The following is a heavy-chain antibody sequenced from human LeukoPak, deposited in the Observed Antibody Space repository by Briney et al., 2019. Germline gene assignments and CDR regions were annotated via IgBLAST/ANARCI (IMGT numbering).Heavy chain of an antibody. J-gene: IGHJ4*02. Sequence: SVKVSCKASGGTFSSYAISWVRQAPGQGLEWMGGIIPIFGTANYAQKFQGRVTITADESTSTAYMELSSLRSEDTAVYYCARDYSGYDLGPVDYWGQGTLVTVSS. V-gene: IGHV1-69*13. D-gene: IGHD5-12*01. CDR1: GGTFSSYA. CDR3: ARDYSGYDLGPVDY. CDR2: IIPIFGTA.